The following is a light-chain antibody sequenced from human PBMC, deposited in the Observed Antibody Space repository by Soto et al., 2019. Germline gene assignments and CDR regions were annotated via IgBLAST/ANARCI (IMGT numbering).Light chain of an antibody. V-gene: IGKV1-5*03. CDR2: KAS. CDR3: QQYNSDSP. J-gene: IGKJ1*01. CDR1: QSISIW. Sequence: IQMTQSPSTLSASVGDRVTITCRASQSISIWLAWYQQKPGRAPKLLIQKASSLESEVPSRFSGSGSGTEFTLTINSLQPDDSATYYCQQYNSDSPFGQGTKVEIK.